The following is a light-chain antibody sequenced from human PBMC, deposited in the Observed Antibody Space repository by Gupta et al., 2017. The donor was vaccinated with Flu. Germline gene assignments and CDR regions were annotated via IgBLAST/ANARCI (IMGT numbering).Light chain of an antibody. J-gene: IGKJ4*01. CDR1: QDIGSY. Sequence: PSSLSASVGDRVTITCRASQDIGSYLAWYQQKSGQRPKLLIYAASSTQSGVPSRFSASGFGTVFTLTISNLQPEDVATYYCQKYNSAPQAFGGGTKVEI. CDR2: AAS. CDR3: QKYNSAPQA. V-gene: IGKV1-27*01.